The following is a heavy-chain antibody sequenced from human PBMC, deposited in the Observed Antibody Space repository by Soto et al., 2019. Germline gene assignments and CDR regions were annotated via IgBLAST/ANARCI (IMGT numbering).Heavy chain of an antibody. CDR3: ARAISGYVT. V-gene: IGHV1-3*01. CDR2: INAGNGNT. D-gene: IGHD5-12*01. Sequence: QVQLVQSGAEVKKPGASVKVSCKASGITFSTYAIHWVRQAPGRRLEWMGWINAGNGNTRYSQKFQGRVTLTRDASASTAYRDLSSLRSEDTAIYYCARAISGYVTWGQGTLVTVSS. J-gene: IGHJ5*02. CDR1: GITFSTYA.